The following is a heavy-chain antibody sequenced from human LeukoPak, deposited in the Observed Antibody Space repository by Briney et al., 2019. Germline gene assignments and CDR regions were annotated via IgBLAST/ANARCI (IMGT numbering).Heavy chain of an antibody. J-gene: IGHJ4*02. V-gene: IGHV3-23*01. D-gene: IGHD2-2*01. CDR1: GFTFSSYA. Sequence: PGGSLRLSCAASGFTFSSYAMSWVRQAPGRGLEWVSAISGSGGSTYYADSVKGRFTISRDNSKNTLYLQMNSLRAEDTAVYYCAKANRIPAATIYFDYWGQGTLVTVSS. CDR3: AKANRIPAATIYFDY. CDR2: ISGSGGST.